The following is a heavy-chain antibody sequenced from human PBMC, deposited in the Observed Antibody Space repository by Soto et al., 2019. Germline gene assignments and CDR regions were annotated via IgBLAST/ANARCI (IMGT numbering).Heavy chain of an antibody. CDR1: GFTFSSYA. CDR2: ISGSGGST. D-gene: IGHD3-3*01. V-gene: IGHV3-23*01. CDR3: AKVGDYDFWSGYYHNLFDY. Sequence: GSLRLSCAASGFTFSSYAMSWVRQAPGKGLEWVSAISGSGGSTYYADSVKGRFTISRDNSKNTLYLQMNSLRAEDTAVYYCAKVGDYDFWSGYYHNLFDYWGQGTLVTVSS. J-gene: IGHJ4*02.